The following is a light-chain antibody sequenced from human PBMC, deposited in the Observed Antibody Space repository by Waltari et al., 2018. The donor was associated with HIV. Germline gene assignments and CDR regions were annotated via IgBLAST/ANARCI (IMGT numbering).Light chain of an antibody. V-gene: IGLV2-11*01. Sequence: QSALTPPRSVSGSPGQSVTISCTGTSSAVRGNNYVSWYQQHPGKAPKLMIYDVSKRPSGVPVRFYGSKSCNTASLTISALQADDEADYYCCSYAGSYTYVFGTGTKVTVL. J-gene: IGLJ1*01. CDR1: SSAVRGNNY. CDR3: CSYAGSYTYV. CDR2: DVS.